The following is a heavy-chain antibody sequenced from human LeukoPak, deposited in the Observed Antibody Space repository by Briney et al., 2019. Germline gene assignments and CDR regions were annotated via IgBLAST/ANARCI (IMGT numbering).Heavy chain of an antibody. Sequence: GGSLRLSCAASGFTFSSYGMSWVRQAPGKGVEWLSSICGSGGSTYYVDSVKGRFTISRDNSKKTLYLQMNSLRAEDTAVYYCAKLYYYDSSGYYYGLLQGNYFDYWGQGTLVTVSS. CDR2: ICGSGGST. CDR1: GFTFSSYG. J-gene: IGHJ4*02. V-gene: IGHV3-23*01. D-gene: IGHD3-22*01. CDR3: AKLYYYDSSGYYYGLLQGNYFDY.